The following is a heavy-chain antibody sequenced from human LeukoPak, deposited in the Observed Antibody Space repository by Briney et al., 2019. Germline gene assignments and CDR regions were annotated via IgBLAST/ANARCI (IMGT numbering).Heavy chain of an antibody. Sequence: QPGGSLRLSCAASGFTFSSYTMNWVRQAPGKGLEWVSYITSVSSILSYADSVKGRFTISRDNAKNSLYLQMNSLRDEDTVVYYCARDLDWTFDIWGQGTMVTVSS. CDR3: ARDLDWTFDI. J-gene: IGHJ3*02. V-gene: IGHV3-48*02. D-gene: IGHD1-1*01. CDR1: GFTFSSYT. CDR2: ITSVSSIL.